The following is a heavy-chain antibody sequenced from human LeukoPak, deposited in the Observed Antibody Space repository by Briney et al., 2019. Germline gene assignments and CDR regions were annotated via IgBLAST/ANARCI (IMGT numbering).Heavy chain of an antibody. CDR2: IIPIFGTA. V-gene: IGHV1-69*05. J-gene: IGHJ5*02. CDR3: ARVMTTRFAP. CDR1: GGTFISYA. D-gene: IGHD4-11*01. Sequence: ASVKVSCKASGGTFISYAISWVRQAPGQGLEWMGGIIPIFGTANYAQKFQGRVTITTDESTSTAYMELSSLRSEDTAVYYCARVMTTRFAPWGQGTLVTVSS.